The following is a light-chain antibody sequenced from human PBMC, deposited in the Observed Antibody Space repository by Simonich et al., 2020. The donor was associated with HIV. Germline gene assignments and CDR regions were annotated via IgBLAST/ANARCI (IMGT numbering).Light chain of an antibody. J-gene: IGKJ2*01. CDR2: AAS. CDR3: QQSNYTPYT. Sequence: DLQMTQSPSTLSSSVGDRVTIPCRASHRIITSLKWYQQKPGKSPNLLIYAASSLQSGVPSRFSGSGSGTEFTLIISSLQPEDFATYYCQQSNYTPYTFGQGTKLEIK. V-gene: IGKV1-39*01. CDR1: HRIITS.